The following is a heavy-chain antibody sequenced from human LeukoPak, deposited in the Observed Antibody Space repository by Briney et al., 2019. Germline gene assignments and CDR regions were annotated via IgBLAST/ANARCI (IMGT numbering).Heavy chain of an antibody. CDR1: GYSISSGYY. Sequence: SETLSLTCTVSGYSISSGYYWGWIRQPPGKGLEWIGSIYHSGSTYYNPSLKSRVTISVDTSKNQFSLKLSSVTAADTAVYYCAPPRGYYYYMDVWGKGTTVTVSS. CDR2: IYHSGST. J-gene: IGHJ6*03. CDR3: APPRGYYYYMDV. V-gene: IGHV4-38-2*02. D-gene: IGHD3-10*01.